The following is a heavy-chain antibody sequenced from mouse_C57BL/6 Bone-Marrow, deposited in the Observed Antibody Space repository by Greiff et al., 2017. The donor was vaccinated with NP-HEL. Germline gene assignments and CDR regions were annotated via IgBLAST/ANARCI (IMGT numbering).Heavy chain of an antibody. J-gene: IGHJ2*01. CDR2: ISSGGSYT. CDR3: ARLYYGSSRDFDY. V-gene: IGHV5-6*01. D-gene: IGHD1-1*01. CDR1: GFTFSSYG. Sequence: EVKLQESGGDLVKPGGSLKLSCAASGFTFSSYGMSWVRQTPDKRLEWVATISSGGSYTYYPDSVKGRFTISRDNAKNTLYLQMSSLKSEDTAMYYCARLYYGSSRDFDYWGQGTTLTVSS.